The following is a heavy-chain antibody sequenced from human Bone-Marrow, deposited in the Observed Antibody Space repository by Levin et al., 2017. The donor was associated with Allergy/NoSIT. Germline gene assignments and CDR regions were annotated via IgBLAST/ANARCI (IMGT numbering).Heavy chain of an antibody. Sequence: GESLKISCAASGLTVSNHYMSWVRQAPGKGLEWVALIYSGGGTYYADSVKGRFTISRDNSKNTLYLQMNSLRTEDTAVYHCARNIPVTDLGFWGRGTLVTVSS. CDR2: IYSGGGT. V-gene: IGHV3-53*01. J-gene: IGHJ4*02. CDR3: ARNIPVTDLGF. CDR1: GLTVSNHY. D-gene: IGHD1-14*01.